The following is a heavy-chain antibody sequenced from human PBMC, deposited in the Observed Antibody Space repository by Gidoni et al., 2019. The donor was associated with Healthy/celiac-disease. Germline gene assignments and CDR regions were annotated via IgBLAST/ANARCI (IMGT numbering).Heavy chain of an antibody. J-gene: IGHJ5*02. D-gene: IGHD6-19*01. CDR3: ARHALIAVAGTGWFDP. V-gene: IGHV4-39*01. CDR1: GGSISSSSYY. Sequence: QLQLQESGPGLVKPSETLSLTCTVSGGSISSSSYYWGWIRQPPGKGLEWIGSIYYSGSTYYNPSLKSRVTISVDTSKNQFSLKLSSVTAADTAVYYCARHALIAVAGTGWFDPWGQGTLVTVSS. CDR2: IYYSGST.